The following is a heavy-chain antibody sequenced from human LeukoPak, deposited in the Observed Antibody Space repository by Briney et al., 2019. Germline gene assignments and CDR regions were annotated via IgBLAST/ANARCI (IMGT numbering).Heavy chain of an antibody. D-gene: IGHD2-2*01. J-gene: IGHJ6*02. CDR3: ARAWPGCSITSCPYYYYYYGRDV. CDR1: GYTFTGYY. Sequence: ASVKVSCKASGYTFTGYYMHWVRQAPGQGLEWMGWINPNSGGTNYAQKFQGWVTMTRDTSISTAYMELSRLRSDDTAVYYCARAWPGCSITSCPYYYYYYGRDVWGQGTTFTVSS. CDR2: INPNSGGT. V-gene: IGHV1-2*04.